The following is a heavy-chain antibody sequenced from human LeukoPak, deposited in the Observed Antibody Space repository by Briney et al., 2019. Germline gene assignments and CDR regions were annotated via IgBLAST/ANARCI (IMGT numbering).Heavy chain of an antibody. CDR3: ARGEMMDSGVYFES. J-gene: IGHJ4*02. CDR1: GFTVSASD. V-gene: IGHV3-53*05. D-gene: IGHD3/OR15-3a*01. Sequence: PGGSLRLSCTASGFTVSASDMNWVRQPPGKGLEWVSIIYNSGNTFYADSVKGRFTISRDNSKNTLHLHMNSLSSDDTAVYYCARGEMMDSGVYFESWGQGTLVTASS. CDR2: IYNSGNT.